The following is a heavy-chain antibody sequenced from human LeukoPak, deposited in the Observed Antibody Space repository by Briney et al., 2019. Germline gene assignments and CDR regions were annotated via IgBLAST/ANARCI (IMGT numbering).Heavy chain of an antibody. J-gene: IGHJ4*02. V-gene: IGHV3-23*01. D-gene: IGHD5-24*01. Sequence: GGSLRLSCAASGFTFNNAWMNWVRQAPGKGLEWVSTISGSDGRTYYADSVKGRFSISRDNSKGTLYLHMDSLRAEDTAVYYCAKELMASIQPRFDYWGQGTLVTVSS. CDR2: ISGSDGRT. CDR1: GFTFNNAW. CDR3: AKELMASIQPRFDY.